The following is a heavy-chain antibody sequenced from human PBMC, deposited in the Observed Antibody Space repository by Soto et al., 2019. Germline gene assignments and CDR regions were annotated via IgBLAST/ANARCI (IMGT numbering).Heavy chain of an antibody. D-gene: IGHD3-22*01. CDR3: ARDGLNYYDSSGYYYRY. J-gene: IGHJ4*02. CDR2: INAGNGNT. V-gene: IGHV1-3*01. CDR1: GYTFTSYA. Sequence: ASVKVSCKASGYTFTSYAMHWVRQAPGQRLEWMGWINAGNGNTKYSQKFQGRVTITRDTSASTAYMELSSLRSEDTAVYYCARDGLNYYDSSGYYYRYWGEGTLVTVSS.